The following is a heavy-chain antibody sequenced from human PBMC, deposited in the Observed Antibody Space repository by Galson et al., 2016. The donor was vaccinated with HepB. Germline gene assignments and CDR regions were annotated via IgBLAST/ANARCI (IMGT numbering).Heavy chain of an antibody. J-gene: IGHJ4*02. D-gene: IGHD1-26*01. V-gene: IGHV3-48*01. CDR3: ALINGGSDFGLGY. Sequence: SLRLSCAVSGFSFSSYSMNWVRQAPGKGLEWVSYISRTSQTIYYADSVKGRFTISRDNAKNSLYLQMDSLRGEDTALYYCALINGGSDFGLGYWGQGTLVTVSS. CDR2: ISRTSQTI. CDR1: GFSFSSYS.